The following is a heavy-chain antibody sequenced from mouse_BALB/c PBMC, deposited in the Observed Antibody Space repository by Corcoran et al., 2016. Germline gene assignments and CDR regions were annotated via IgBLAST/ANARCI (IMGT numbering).Heavy chain of an antibody. CDR2: INPSNGGT. CDR1: GYTFTSYY. D-gene: IGHD1-1*01. CDR3: TRDGSSYGYFDV. J-gene: IGHJ1*01. V-gene: IGHV1S81*02. Sequence: QAQLQQSGAELVKHGASVKLPCKASGYTFTSYYMYWVKQRSGQGLEWIGGINPSNGGTNFNEKFKSKATLTVDKSSSTAYMQLSSLTSEDSAVYYCTRDGSSYGYFDVWGAGTTVTVSS.